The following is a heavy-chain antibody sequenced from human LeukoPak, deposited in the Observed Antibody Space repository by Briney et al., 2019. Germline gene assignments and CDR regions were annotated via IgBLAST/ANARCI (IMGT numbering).Heavy chain of an antibody. CDR3: ARRSDSGYDFDD. CDR2: IYYSGST. V-gene: IGHV4-59*01. Sequence: SETLSLTCTVSGGSISSYYWSWIRQPPGKGLEWIGYIYYSGSTNYNPSLKSRVTISVDTSKNQFSLKVNSVTAADTAVYYCARRSDSGYDFDDGGQGTLVTVSS. CDR1: GGSISSYY. D-gene: IGHD5-12*01. J-gene: IGHJ4*02.